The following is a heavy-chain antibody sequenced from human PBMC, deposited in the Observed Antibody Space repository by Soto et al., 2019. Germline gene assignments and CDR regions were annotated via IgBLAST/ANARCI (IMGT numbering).Heavy chain of an antibody. J-gene: IGHJ4*02. D-gene: IGHD3-22*01. CDR2: ISGSGGST. CDR1: GFTFSSYA. V-gene: IGHV3-23*01. Sequence: EVQLLESGGGLVQPGGSLRLSCAASGFTFSSYAMSWVRQAPGKGLEWVSAISGSGGSTYYADSVKGRFTISRDNSKNTLYLQMNSLRAEDTAVYYCAIRGRAGYYYDSSGYYFDYWGQGTLVTVSS. CDR3: AIRGRAGYYYDSSGYYFDY.